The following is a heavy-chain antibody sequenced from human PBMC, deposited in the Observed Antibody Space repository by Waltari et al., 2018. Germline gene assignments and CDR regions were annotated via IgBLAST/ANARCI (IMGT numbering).Heavy chain of an antibody. D-gene: IGHD3-16*01. V-gene: IGHV4-39*01. CDR2: IYYSGST. CDR1: GGSISSSSYY. Sequence: QLQLQESGPGLVKPSEILSLTCTVSGGSISSSSYYWGWIRQPPGKGLEWIGSIYYSGSTYYNPSLNSRVTISVDTSKNQFSLKLSSVTAADTAVYYCTSGLATPPCMITFGGVQKYDYWGQGTLVTVSS. J-gene: IGHJ4*02. CDR3: TSGLATPPCMITFGGVQKYDY.